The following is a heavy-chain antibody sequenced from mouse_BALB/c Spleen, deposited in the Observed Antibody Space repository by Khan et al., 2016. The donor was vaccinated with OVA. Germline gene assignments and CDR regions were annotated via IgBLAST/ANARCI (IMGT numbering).Heavy chain of an antibody. CDR3: ATIYYGNRYDAMDY. Sequence: VQLQESGPGLVAPSQNLSITCTVSGFSLTNFGVSWVRQPPGKGLEWLGVIWAGGNTNYNSALMSRLSISKDKSKSQFFLKMHSLQIDDTAMYYWATIYYGNRYDAMDYWGQGTSVTVSS. D-gene: IGHD2-1*01. J-gene: IGHJ4*01. V-gene: IGHV2-9*02. CDR2: IWAGGNT. CDR1: GFSLTNFG.